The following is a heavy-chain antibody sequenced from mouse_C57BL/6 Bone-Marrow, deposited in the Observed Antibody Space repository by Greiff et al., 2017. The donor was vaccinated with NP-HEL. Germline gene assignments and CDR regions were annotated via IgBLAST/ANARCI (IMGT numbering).Heavy chain of an antibody. V-gene: IGHV1-64*01. D-gene: IGHD2-3*01. CDR1: GYTFTSYW. CDR2: IHPNSGST. Sequence: VQLQQSGAELVKPGASVKLSCKASGYTFTSYWMHWVKQRPGQGLEWIGMIHPNSGSTNYNEKFKSKATLTVDKSSSTAYMQLSSLTSEDSAVYYCARWGGWSDYFDYWGQGTTLTVSS. CDR3: ARWGGWSDYFDY. J-gene: IGHJ2*01.